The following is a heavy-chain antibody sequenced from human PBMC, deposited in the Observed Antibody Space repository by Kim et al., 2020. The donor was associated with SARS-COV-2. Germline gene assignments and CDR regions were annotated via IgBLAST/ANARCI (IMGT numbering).Heavy chain of an antibody. D-gene: IGHD3-22*01. V-gene: IGHV3-20*01. CDR1: GFTFDDYG. Sequence: GGSLRLSCAASGFTFDDYGMSWVRQAPGKGLEWVSGINWNGGSTGYADSVKGRFTISRDNAKNSLYLQMNSLRAEDTALYHCARRPYYYDSSGYEWYFDLWGRGTLVTVSS. CDR3: ARRPYYYDSSGYEWYFDL. J-gene: IGHJ2*01. CDR2: INWNGGST.